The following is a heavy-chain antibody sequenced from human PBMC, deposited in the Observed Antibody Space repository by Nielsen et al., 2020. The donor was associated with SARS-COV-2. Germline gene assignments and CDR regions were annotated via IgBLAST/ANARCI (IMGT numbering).Heavy chain of an antibody. J-gene: IGHJ4*02. CDR1: GYTFTSYY. Sequence: ASVKVSCKASGYTFTSYYMHWVRQAPGQGLEWMGIINPSGGSTSYAQKFQGRVTMTRDTSMSTVYMELRSLRSEDTAVYYCAREHFVGGLGIVVVISTILDYWGQGTLVTVS. CDR3: AREHFVGGLGIVVVISTILDY. V-gene: IGHV1-46*01. CDR2: INPSGGST. D-gene: IGHD3-22*01.